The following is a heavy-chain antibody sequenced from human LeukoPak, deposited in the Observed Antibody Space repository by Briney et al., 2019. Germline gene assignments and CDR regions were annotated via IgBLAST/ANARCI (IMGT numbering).Heavy chain of an antibody. V-gene: IGHV4-34*01. CDR3: ARGRTIWYSYGYFLDY. Sequence: PSKTLSLTCAVYGGSFSGYYWSWIRQPPGKGLEWIGEINHSGSTNYNPSLKSRVTISVDTSKNQFSLKLSSVTAADTAVYYCARGRTIWYSYGYFLDYWGQGTLVTVSS. D-gene: IGHD5-18*01. CDR1: GGSFSGYY. CDR2: INHSGST. J-gene: IGHJ4*02.